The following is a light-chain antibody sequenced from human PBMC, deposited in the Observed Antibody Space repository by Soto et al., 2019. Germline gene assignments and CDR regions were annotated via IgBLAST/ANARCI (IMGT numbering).Light chain of an antibody. CDR3: SSYKSSSTYV. CDR2: DVS. V-gene: IGLV2-11*01. J-gene: IGLJ1*01. Sequence: QSVLTQPRSVSGSPGQSVTIPCTGTSSDVGGYNYVSWYQRHAGKGPKLIIYDVSERPSGVPDRFSASKSGNTASLTISGLQAEDEADYYCSSYKSSSTYVFGTGTKVTVL. CDR1: SSDVGGYNY.